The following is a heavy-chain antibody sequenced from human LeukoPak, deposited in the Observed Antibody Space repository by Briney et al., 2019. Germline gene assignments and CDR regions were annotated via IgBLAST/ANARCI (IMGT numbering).Heavy chain of an antibody. J-gene: IGHJ4*02. CDR3: ARGTYYYDSSGYPDY. D-gene: IGHD3-22*01. CDR2: IYYSGST. Sequence: TSETLSLTCTVSGGSISSYYWSWIRQPPGKGLEWIGYIYYSGSTNYNPSLKSRVTISVDTSKNQFSLKLSSVTAADTAVYYCARGTYYYDSSGYPDYWGQGTLVTVSS. V-gene: IGHV4-59*01. CDR1: GGSISSYY.